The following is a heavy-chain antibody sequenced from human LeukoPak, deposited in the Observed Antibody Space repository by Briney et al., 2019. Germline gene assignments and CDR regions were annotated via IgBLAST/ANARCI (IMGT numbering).Heavy chain of an antibody. V-gene: IGHV1-69*05. CDR2: IIPIFGTA. CDR1: GGTFSSYA. Sequence: GASVKASCKASGGTFSSYAISWVRQAPGQGLEWMGGIIPIFGTANYAQKFQGRVTITTDESTSTAYMELSSLRSEDTAVYYCARGRDGYNLDWGQGTLVTVSS. CDR3: ARGRDGYNLD. J-gene: IGHJ4*02. D-gene: IGHD5-24*01.